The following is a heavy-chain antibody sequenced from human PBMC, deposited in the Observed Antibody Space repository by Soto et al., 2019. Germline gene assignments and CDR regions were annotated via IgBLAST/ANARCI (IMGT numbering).Heavy chain of an antibody. Sequence: GASVKVSCKASGYTFTSYAMHWVRQAPGQRLEWMGWVNAGNGNTKYSQKFQGRVTITRDTSASTAYMELSSLRSEDTAVYYCARAGHAYYFDYWGQGTLVTVSS. CDR1: GYTFTSYA. CDR3: ARAGHAYYFDY. J-gene: IGHJ4*02. V-gene: IGHV1-3*01. CDR2: VNAGNGNT.